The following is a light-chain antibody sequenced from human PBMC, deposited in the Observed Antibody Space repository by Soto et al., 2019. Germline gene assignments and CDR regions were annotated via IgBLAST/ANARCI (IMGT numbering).Light chain of an antibody. CDR1: QSVSSN. J-gene: IGKJ1*01. CDR3: QQRSNWPWT. CDR2: GAS. Sequence: EIVMTQSPGTLSVSLGDRATLSCRASQSVSSNLAWYQLKPGQAPRLLIYGASSRATGIPDRFSGSGSGTDFTLTISRLEPEDFAVYYCQQRSNWPWTFGQGTKV. V-gene: IGKV3D-20*02.